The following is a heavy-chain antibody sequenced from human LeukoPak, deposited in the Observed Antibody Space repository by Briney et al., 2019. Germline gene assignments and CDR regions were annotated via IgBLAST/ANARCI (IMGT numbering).Heavy chain of an antibody. D-gene: IGHD3-22*01. CDR1: GYSNSSGYY. CDR2: IYHSGST. J-gene: IGHJ4*02. V-gene: IGHV4-38-2*01. CDR3: ASYYYDSSGFYY. Sequence: PSETLSLTCAVSGYSNSSGYYWGWIRQPPGKGLEWIGSIYHSGSTYYNPSLKSRVTISVDTSKNQFSLKLSSVTAADTAVYYCASYYYDSSGFYYWGQGTLVTVSS.